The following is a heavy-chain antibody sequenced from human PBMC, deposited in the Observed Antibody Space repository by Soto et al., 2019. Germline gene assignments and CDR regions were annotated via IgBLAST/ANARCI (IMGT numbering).Heavy chain of an antibody. CDR2: ISWNSGSI. CDR3: AKDRGGGSSTLDY. CDR1: GFTFDDYA. V-gene: IGHV3-9*01. J-gene: IGHJ4*02. Sequence: GGSLRLSCAASGFTFDDYAMHWVRQAPGKGLEWVSGISWNSGSIGYADSVKGRFTISRDNAKNSLYLQMNSLRAEDTALYYCAKDRGGGSSTLDYWGQGTLVTVSS. D-gene: IGHD2-15*01.